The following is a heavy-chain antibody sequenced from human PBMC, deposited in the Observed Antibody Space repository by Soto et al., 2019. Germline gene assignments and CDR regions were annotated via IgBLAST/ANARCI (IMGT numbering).Heavy chain of an antibody. J-gene: IGHJ4*02. CDR2: VYYSGST. CDR1: GGSISSGDYY. D-gene: IGHD6-13*01. V-gene: IGHV4-31*03. CDR3: ARKKSSRWYDY. Sequence: SETLSLTCTVSGGSISSGDYYWSWIRQHPGKGLEWIGYVYYSGSTFYNPSLRSRLTISIDTSKNQFYLKLSSVTAADTAVYYCARKKSSRWYDYWGQGPLVTVSS.